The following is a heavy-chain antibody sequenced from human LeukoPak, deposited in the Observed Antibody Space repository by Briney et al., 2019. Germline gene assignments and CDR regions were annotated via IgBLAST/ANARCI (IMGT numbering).Heavy chain of an antibody. CDR3: ARTTEGGYSYGYFYYYYMDV. CDR1: GGSISSYY. J-gene: IGHJ6*03. D-gene: IGHD5-18*01. V-gene: IGHV4-59*01. CDR2: IYYSGST. Sequence: SETLSLTCTVSGGSISSYYGSWIRQPPGKGLEWIGYIYYSGSTNYKSSLKSRVTISVDTSKNQFSLKLSSVTAADTAVYYCARTTEGGYSYGYFYYYYMDVWGKGTTVTISS.